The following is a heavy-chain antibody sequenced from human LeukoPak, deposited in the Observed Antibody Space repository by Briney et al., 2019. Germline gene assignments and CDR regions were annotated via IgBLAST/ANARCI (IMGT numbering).Heavy chain of an antibody. CDR2: INPSGGST. CDR3: ARSVRMVVAATGFDY. Sequence: ASVKVSCKASGYTFTSYYMHWVRQAPGQGLEWMGIINPSGGSTSYAQKFQGRVTMTRDMSTSTVYMELSSLRSEDTAVYYGARSVRMVVAATGFDYWGQGTLITVSS. CDR1: GYTFTSYY. D-gene: IGHD2-15*01. J-gene: IGHJ4*02. V-gene: IGHV1-46*01.